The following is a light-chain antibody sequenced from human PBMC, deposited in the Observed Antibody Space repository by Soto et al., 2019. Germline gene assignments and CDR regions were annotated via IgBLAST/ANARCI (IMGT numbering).Light chain of an antibody. Sequence: QSVLTQPPSVSGAPGQRVTISCTGSSSNIGAGYDVHWYQQLPGTAPKLLIYGNSNRPSGVPDRFSGSKSGTSASLAITGLQAEDDADYYCQSYYSSLSGCVFGGGTKLTVL. CDR2: GNS. V-gene: IGLV1-40*01. J-gene: IGLJ3*02. CDR3: QSYYSSLSGCV. CDR1: SSNIGAGYD.